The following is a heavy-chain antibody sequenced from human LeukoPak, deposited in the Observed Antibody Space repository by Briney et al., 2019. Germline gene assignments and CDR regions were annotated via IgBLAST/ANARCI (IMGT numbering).Heavy chain of an antibody. J-gene: IGHJ4*02. D-gene: IGHD6-13*01. CDR3: ARAGYSSSWYFDY. CDR1: GYSFTSYW. V-gene: IGHV5-51*01. Sequence: GESLKISCKGSGYSFTSYWIGWVRQMPGKGLEWMGIICPGDSDTRYSPFFQGQVTISADKSISTAYLQWSSLKASDTAMYYCARAGYSSSWYFDYWGQGTLVTVSS. CDR2: ICPGDSDT.